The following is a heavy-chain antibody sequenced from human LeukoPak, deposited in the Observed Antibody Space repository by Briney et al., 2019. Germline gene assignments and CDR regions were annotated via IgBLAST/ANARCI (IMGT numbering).Heavy chain of an antibody. CDR3: ARVDTAMVTALYYYYYYGMDV. J-gene: IGHJ6*02. V-gene: IGHV1-18*01. CDR2: ISAYNGNT. CDR1: GYTFTSYG. Sequence: ASVKVSCKASGYTFTSYGISWVRQAPGQGLEWMGWISAYNGNTNYAQKLQGRVTMTTDTSTSTAYMELRSLRSDDTAVYYCARVDTAMVTALYYYYYYGMDVWGQGTTVTVSS. D-gene: IGHD5-18*01.